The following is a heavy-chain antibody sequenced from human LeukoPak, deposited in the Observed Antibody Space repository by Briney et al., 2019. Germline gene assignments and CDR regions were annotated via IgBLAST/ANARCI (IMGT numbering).Heavy chain of an antibody. D-gene: IGHD1-14*01. CDR2: ISHIGNT. Sequence: PSETLSLTCTVSGASISGHYLTWIRQPPGKGLEWIGYISHIGNTNYNPSLKSRVTISVDTSKNQFSLKLTSVTAADTAVYYCARDRISINALDMWGQGTVVTVSS. J-gene: IGHJ3*02. V-gene: IGHV4-59*11. CDR3: ARDRISINALDM. CDR1: GASISGHY.